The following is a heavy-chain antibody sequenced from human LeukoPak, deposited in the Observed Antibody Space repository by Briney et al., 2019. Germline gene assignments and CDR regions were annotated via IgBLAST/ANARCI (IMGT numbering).Heavy chain of an antibody. CDR1: DYSISSDYY. V-gene: IGHV4-38-2*02. J-gene: IGHJ3*02. CDR2: INHSGNT. Sequence: PSETLSLTCTVSDYSISSDYYWGWIRQPPGKGLEWIGSINHSGNTYYNPSFRSRVTMSVDTSKKQFSLKLSFVTAADTAVYYCARTVGGGARSRAFDIWGHGTVVTVSS. D-gene: IGHD4-23*01. CDR3: ARTVGGGARSRAFDI.